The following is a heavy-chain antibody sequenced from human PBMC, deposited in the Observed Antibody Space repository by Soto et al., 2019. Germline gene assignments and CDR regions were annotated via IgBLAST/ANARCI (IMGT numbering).Heavy chain of an antibody. D-gene: IGHD5-12*01. V-gene: IGHV5-10-1*01. J-gene: IGHJ6*02. Sequence: EVQLVQSGAEVKKPGESLRISCKGSGYSFTSYWISWVRQMPGQGLEWMGRIDPSDSYTNYSPSFQGHVTISADKSISTAYLQWSRLKASDTAMYYCARLAMATRRGYYGMDVWGQGTTVTVSS. CDR1: GYSFTSYW. CDR3: ARLAMATRRGYYGMDV. CDR2: IDPSDSYT.